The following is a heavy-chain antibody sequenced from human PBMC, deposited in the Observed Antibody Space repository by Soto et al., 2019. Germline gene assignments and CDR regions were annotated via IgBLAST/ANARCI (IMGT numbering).Heavy chain of an antibody. V-gene: IGHV3-74*03. CDR1: GFTFSSYW. CDR2: IKTDGTAT. D-gene: IGHD3-16*01. CDR3: AKDLSWGQCDY. Sequence: EVQLVESGGGLVQPGGSLRLSCAASGFTFSSYWMHWVRQDPGKGLVWVSSIKTDGTATQYADSVKGRFTVSRDNAKNTLDLKMNSLRAEDTAVYYCAKDLSWGQCDYWGQGTLVTVSS. J-gene: IGHJ4*02.